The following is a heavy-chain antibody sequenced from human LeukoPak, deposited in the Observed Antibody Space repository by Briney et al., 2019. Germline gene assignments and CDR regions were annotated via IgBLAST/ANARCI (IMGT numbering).Heavy chain of an antibody. J-gene: IGHJ5*02. Sequence: GRSLRLSCAASGFTFSSYAMHWVRQAPGKGLEWVAVISYDGSNKYYADSVKGRFTISRDNSKNTLYLQMNSLRAEDTAVYYCARDLLDYGGNSPWGQGTLVTVSS. CDR2: ISYDGSNK. V-gene: IGHV3-30*01. D-gene: IGHD4-23*01. CDR3: ARDLLDYGGNSP. CDR1: GFTFSSYA.